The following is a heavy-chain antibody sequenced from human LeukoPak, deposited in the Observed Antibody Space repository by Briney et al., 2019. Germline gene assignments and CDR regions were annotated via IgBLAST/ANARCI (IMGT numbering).Heavy chain of an antibody. CDR1: GGSISSYY. Sequence: SETLSLTCTVSGGSISSYYWTWIRQPPGKGLEWIGCIYYSGSTNYNPSLKSRVTISVDTSKNQFSLKLSSVTAADTAVYYCARRRQAGGDNGLHNWFDPWGQGILVTVSS. CDR2: IYYSGST. CDR3: ARRRQAGGDNGLHNWFDP. V-gene: IGHV4-59*08. J-gene: IGHJ5*02. D-gene: IGHD2-21*01.